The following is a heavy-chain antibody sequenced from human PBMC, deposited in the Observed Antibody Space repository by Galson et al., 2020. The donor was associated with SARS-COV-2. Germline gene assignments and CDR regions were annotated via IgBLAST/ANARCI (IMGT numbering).Heavy chain of an antibody. CDR1: GFTLTTAW. CDR2: IKSKTDGATT. V-gene: IGHV3-15*01. J-gene: IGHJ1*01. CDR3: TTGIH. Sequence: GGSLRLSCVASGFTLTTAWMSWVRQAPGKGLERVGRIKSKTDGATTDYAAPVKGRFTISRDDSYNTLYLQMNSLKTEDTAVYYCTTGIHWGQGTLITVSS.